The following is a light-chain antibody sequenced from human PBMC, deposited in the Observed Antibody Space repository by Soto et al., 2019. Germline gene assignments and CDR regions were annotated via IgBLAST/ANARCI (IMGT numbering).Light chain of an antibody. CDR2: DAS. CDR3: QQYNGYAWT. Sequence: DIQMTQSPSTLSASVGDRVTITCRASQSISSWLAWYQQKPGKAPKLLIYDASSLESGVPSRFSGSGSGTEFTLTVSSLQPDDFATYYCQQYNGYAWTFGQATKVEIK. CDR1: QSISSW. J-gene: IGKJ1*01. V-gene: IGKV1-5*01.